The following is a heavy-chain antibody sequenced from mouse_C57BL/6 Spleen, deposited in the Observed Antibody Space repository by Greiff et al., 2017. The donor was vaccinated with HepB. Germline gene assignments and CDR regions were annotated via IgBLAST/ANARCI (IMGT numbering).Heavy chain of an antibody. CDR2: INPNNGGT. CDR1: GYTFTDYN. V-gene: IGHV1-18*01. D-gene: IGHD1-1*01. J-gene: IGHJ3*01. CDR3: AVYGSSYDWFAY. Sequence: EVQLQQSGPELVKPGASVKIPCKASGYTFTDYNMDWVKQSHGKSLEWIGDINPNNGGTIYNQKFKGKATLTVDKSSSTAYMELRSLTSEDTAVYYCAVYGSSYDWFAYWGQGTLVTVSA.